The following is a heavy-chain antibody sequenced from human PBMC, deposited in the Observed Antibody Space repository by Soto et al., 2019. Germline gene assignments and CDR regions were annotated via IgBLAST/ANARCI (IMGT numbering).Heavy chain of an antibody. D-gene: IGHD3-3*01. CDR3: ASRWREGRVDY. J-gene: IGHJ4*02. V-gene: IGHV4-4*02. CDR2: IYHRGST. Sequence: QVQLQESGPGLVKPSGTLSLTCAVSGASISSSNWWSWVRQPPGQGLEWIGEIYHRGSTNYNPSLKSRVTISVDKSRNQFSMKLSSVTAAETAVYYCASRWREGRVDYWGQGTLVTVSS. CDR1: GASISSSNW.